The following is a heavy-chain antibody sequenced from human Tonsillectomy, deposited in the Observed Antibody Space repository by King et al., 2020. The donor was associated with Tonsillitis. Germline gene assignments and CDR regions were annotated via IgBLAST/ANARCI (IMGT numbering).Heavy chain of an antibody. J-gene: IGHJ4*02. CDR2: IYTSGST. CDR3: ARTVCGGDCYSQPGVDWDYLDY. Sequence: QLQESGPGLVKPSETLSLTCTVSGGSISSYYWSWIRQPAGKGLEWIGRIYTSGSTNYNPSLKSRVTMSVDTSKNQFSLKLSSVTAADTAVYYCARTVCGGDCYSQPGVDWDYLDYWGQGTLVTVSS. CDR1: GGSISSYY. D-gene: IGHD2-21*02. V-gene: IGHV4-4*07.